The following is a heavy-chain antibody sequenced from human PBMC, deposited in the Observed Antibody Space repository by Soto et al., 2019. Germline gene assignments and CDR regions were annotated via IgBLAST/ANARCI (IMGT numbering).Heavy chain of an antibody. V-gene: IGHV3-7*03. Sequence: LRLSCEASGFTFSDYWMSWVRQAPGKGPEWVANIKFDGSEKQYVDSVRGRFTISRDNSRSSLSLQMNSLRAGDTAVYYCVKDGGYCSSSTCYAPRNHYFDSWGQGTLVTVSS. J-gene: IGHJ4*02. D-gene: IGHD2-2*01. CDR3: VKDGGYCSSSTCYAPRNHYFDS. CDR1: GFTFSDYW. CDR2: IKFDGSEK.